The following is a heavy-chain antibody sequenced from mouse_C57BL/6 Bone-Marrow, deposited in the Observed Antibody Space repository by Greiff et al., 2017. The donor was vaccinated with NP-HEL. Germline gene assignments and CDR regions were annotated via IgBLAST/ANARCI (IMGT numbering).Heavy chain of an antibody. D-gene: IGHD1-1*01. Sequence: QVQLQQPGAELVKPGASVKMSCKASGYTFTSYWITWVKQRPGQGLEWIGDIYPGSGSTNYNEKFKSKATLAVDTSSSTAYMQLSSLTSEDSAVYYCASSITTVVGYFDVWGTGTTVTVSS. CDR3: ASSITTVVGYFDV. V-gene: IGHV1-55*01. J-gene: IGHJ1*03. CDR1: GYTFTSYW. CDR2: IYPGSGST.